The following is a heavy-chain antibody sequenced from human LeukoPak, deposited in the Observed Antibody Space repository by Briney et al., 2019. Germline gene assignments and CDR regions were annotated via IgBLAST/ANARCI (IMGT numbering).Heavy chain of an antibody. D-gene: IGHD5-18*01. J-gene: IGHJ4*02. CDR1: GVSISSYY. CDR3: ARAGYSYGTGYYFDY. Sequence: SETLSLTCTVSGVSISSYYWSWIRLPPGKGLEWIGYIYYTGATYYNPSLKSRVTISLDTSKNQFSLKLSSVTAADAAVYYCARAGYSYGTGYYFDYWGQGALVTVSS. CDR2: IYYTGAT. V-gene: IGHV4-59*01.